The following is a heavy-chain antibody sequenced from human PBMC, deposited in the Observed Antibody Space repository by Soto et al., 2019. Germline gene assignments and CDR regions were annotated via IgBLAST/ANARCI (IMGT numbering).Heavy chain of an antibody. D-gene: IGHD2-8*01. CDR3: ARMVYAILPYAGWFDP. CDR2: INPNSGGT. J-gene: IGHJ5*02. V-gene: IGHV1-2*04. Sequence: ASVKVSCKASGYTFTGYYMHWVRQAPGQGLEWMGWINPNSGGTNYAQKFQGWVTMTRDTSISTAYMELSRLRSDDTAVYYCARMVYAILPYAGWFDPWGQGTLVTVSS. CDR1: GYTFTGYY.